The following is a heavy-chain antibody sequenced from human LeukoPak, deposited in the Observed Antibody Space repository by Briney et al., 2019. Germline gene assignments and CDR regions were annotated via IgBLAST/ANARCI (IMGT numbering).Heavy chain of an antibody. CDR3: VRDGDNLGRDFDY. V-gene: IGHV3-20*04. Sequence: GGSLRLSCAASGFTFDDYGMSWVRQAPGKGLEWVSGINWNGGSTGYADSVKGRFTISRDNTKNTLYLQMNSLRAEDTAVYYCVRDGDNLGRDFDYWGQGTLVTVSS. D-gene: IGHD4-17*01. CDR2: INWNGGST. J-gene: IGHJ4*02. CDR1: GFTFDDYG.